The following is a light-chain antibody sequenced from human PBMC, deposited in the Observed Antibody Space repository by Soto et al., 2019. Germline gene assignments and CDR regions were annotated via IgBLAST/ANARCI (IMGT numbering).Light chain of an antibody. CDR3: SSYAGSNTWA. Sequence: QSVLTQPPSVSGAPGQRVTISCTGGASNIGANYDVHWYQQLPGTAPKLLIYGTSNRPSGVPDRFSGSKSGNTASLTISGLQAEDEADYYCSSYAGSNTWAFGGGTKLTVL. J-gene: IGLJ3*02. V-gene: IGLV1-40*01. CDR1: ASNIGANYD. CDR2: GTS.